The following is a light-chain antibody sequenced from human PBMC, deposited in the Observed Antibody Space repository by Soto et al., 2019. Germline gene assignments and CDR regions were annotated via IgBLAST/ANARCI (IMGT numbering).Light chain of an antibody. V-gene: IGKV1-5*03. CDR1: QSIGSW. CDR2: KAS. Sequence: DIQMTQSPSTLSASVGDRVTITCRASQSIGSWLAWYQQKPGKAPKLLIYKASTLESGVPSNFSGSGSGTESTLTISSLQPEDFATYYCQQYNSYPWTFGQGTKVDIK. J-gene: IGKJ1*01. CDR3: QQYNSYPWT.